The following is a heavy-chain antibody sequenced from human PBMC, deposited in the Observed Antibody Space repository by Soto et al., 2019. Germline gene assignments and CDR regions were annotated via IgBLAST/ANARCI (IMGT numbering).Heavy chain of an antibody. J-gene: IGHJ6*02. V-gene: IGHV1-69*13. CDR2: IIPIFGTA. D-gene: IGHD5-12*01. CDR3: AVDTSGGYSGYDFWGDYHYYYGMDV. CDR1: GGTFSSYA. Sequence: GASVKVSCKASGGTFSSYAISGVRQAPGRGLEWMGGIIPIFGTANYAQKFQGRVTITADESTSTAYMELSSLRSEDTAVYYCAVDTSGGYSGYDFWGDYHYYYGMDVWGQGTMVTVSS.